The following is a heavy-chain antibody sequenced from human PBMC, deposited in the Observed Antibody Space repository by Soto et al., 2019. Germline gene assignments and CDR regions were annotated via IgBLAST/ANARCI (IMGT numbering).Heavy chain of an antibody. CDR2: SRADNSHP. D-gene: IGHD3-16*01. V-gene: IGHV1-18*01. CDR3: ARAADRFDFVWGRSDAFDI. CDR1: GYRFTEFG. J-gene: IGHJ3*02. Sequence: QVQLLQSGPEVKKPGASVKVSCRAFGYRFTEFGISWVRQAPGQGLEWVGWSRADNSHPNYAKSLQGRVNVTTDTSSNAAYMELTSLTSADTAVYYCARAADRFDFVWGRSDAFDIWGQGTLVFVSS.